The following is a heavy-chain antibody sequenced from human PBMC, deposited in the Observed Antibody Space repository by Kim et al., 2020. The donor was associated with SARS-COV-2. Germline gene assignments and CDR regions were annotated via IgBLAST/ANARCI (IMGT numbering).Heavy chain of an antibody. J-gene: IGHJ6*02. V-gene: IGHV5-10-1*01. Sequence: GESLKISCKGSGYSFTSYWISWVRQMPGKGLEWMGRIDPSDSYTNYSPSFQGHVTISADKSISTAYLQWSSLKASDTAMYYCASPSGYCSSTSCYSDYYYYGMDVWGQGPTVTVSS. CDR3: ASPSGYCSSTSCYSDYYYYGMDV. D-gene: IGHD2-2*01. CDR1: GYSFTSYW. CDR2: IDPSDSYT.